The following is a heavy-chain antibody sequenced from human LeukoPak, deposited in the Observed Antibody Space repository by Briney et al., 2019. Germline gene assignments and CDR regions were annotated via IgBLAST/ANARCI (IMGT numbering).Heavy chain of an antibody. Sequence: PGGSLRLSCAASGFTFSSYGMHWVRQAPGKGLEWVSAISGSGGSTYYADSVKGRFTISRDNSKNTLYLQMNSLRAEDTAVYYWAKGDIDSSSWFGSLGVYYFDYWGQGTLVTVSS. CDR3: AKGDIDSSSWFGSLGVYYFDY. V-gene: IGHV3-23*01. CDR2: ISGSGGST. J-gene: IGHJ4*02. D-gene: IGHD6-13*01. CDR1: GFTFSSYG.